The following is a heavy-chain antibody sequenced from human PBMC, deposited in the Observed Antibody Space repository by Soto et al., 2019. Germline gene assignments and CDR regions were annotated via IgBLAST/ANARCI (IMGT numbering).Heavy chain of an antibody. J-gene: IGHJ4*02. Sequence: EVQLVESGGVVVQPGGSRRLSGAASEFSFVAYSIHGFLQIPGKGLEWVSLITSDGGTTYFADSVKGRFAISRDNSKSSLFPHLNSLRTEDTAFYYGAKDRSRRYTDYDCDDWGQGTLVTVSS. D-gene: IGHD5-12*01. CDR2: ITSDGGTT. V-gene: IGHV3-43*01. CDR3: AKDRSRRYTDYDCDD. CDR1: EFSFVAYS.